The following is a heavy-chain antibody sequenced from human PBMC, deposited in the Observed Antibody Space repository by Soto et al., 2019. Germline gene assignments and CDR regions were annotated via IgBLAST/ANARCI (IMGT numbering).Heavy chain of an antibody. CDR2: IFSNDEK. D-gene: IGHD2-15*01. J-gene: IGHJ4*02. CDR3: ARIPWKGYCSGGSCYVPALDY. CDR1: GFSLSNARMG. V-gene: IGHV2-26*01. Sequence: SGPTLVNPTETLTLTCTASGFSLSNARMGVSWIRQPPGKALEWLAHIFSNDEKSYSTSLKSRLTISKDTSKSQVVLTMTNMDPVDAATYYCARIPWKGYCSGGSCYVPALDYWGQGTLVTVSS.